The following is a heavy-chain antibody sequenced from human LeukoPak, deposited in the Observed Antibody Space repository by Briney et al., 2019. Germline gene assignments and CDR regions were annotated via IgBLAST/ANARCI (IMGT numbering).Heavy chain of an antibody. CDR2: IDPSDSYT. D-gene: IGHD1-14*01. CDR3: ARNTGGTLTL. CDR1: GYTFTDHW. J-gene: IGHJ4*02. Sequence: GESRKISCTGSGYTFTDHWISWVRRMPGKGLEWMGRIDPSDSYTQYIQSLQGHVTISTDKSISTAYLQWSSLKASDTAIYYCARNTGGTLTLWGQGTLVTVSS. V-gene: IGHV5-10-1*01.